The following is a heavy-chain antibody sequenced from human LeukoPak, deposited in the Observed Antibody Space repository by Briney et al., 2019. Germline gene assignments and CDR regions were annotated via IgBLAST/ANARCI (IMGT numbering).Heavy chain of an antibody. D-gene: IGHD2-2*01. V-gene: IGHV3-23*01. CDR3: ATRVYCSGTSCYAPQP. Sequence: PGGSLRLSCAASGFTFSSYAMSWVRQAPGKRLEWVSAITGTGGSTYYADSVKGRFTISRDNSKNTLYLQMNSLRAEDTAVYYCATRVYCSGTSCYAPQPWGQGTLVTVSS. J-gene: IGHJ5*02. CDR2: ITGTGGST. CDR1: GFTFSSYA.